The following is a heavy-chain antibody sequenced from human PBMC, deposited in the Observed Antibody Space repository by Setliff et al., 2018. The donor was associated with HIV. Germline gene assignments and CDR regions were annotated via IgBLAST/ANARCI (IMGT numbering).Heavy chain of an antibody. J-gene: IGHJ4*02. CDR2: IYREETTE. CDR3: VRDINWAFDY. D-gene: IGHD1-1*01. V-gene: IGHV3-66*01. CDR1: GFTVSGNY. Sequence: PGGSLRLSCAASGFTVSGNYMNWVRQAPGKGLEWVSVIYREETTEWYADSVKGRFIISRDNAKNSLYLQMSSLRAEDTAVYFCVRDINWAFDYWGQGILVTVSS.